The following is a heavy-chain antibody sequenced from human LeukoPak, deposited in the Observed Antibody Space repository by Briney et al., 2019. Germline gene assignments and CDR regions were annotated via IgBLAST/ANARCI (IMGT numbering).Heavy chain of an antibody. CDR3: ARDGYYDILTGYYGGIDY. CDR1: GFTFSDYY. CDR2: ISSSGSTI. J-gene: IGHJ4*02. Sequence: GGSLRLSCAASGFTFSDYYMSWIRQAPGKGLEWVSYISSSGSTIYYADSVKGRFTISRDNAKNSLYLQMNSLRAEDTAVYYCARDGYYDILTGYYGGIDYWGQGTLVTVSS. D-gene: IGHD3-9*01. V-gene: IGHV3-11*01.